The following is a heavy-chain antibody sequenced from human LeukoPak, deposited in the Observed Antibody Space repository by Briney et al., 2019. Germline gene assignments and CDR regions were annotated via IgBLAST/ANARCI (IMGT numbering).Heavy chain of an antibody. Sequence: PGGSLRLSCAASGFTFSSYSMNWVRQAPGKGLEWVSSISSSSSYIYYADSVKGRFTISRDNAKNSLYLQMNSLRAEDTAVYYCARDEIYGSGGSGPPGPGGQGTLVTVSP. CDR3: ARDEIYGSGGSGPPGP. CDR2: ISSSSSYI. CDR1: GFTFSSYS. J-gene: IGHJ5*02. D-gene: IGHD2-15*01. V-gene: IGHV3-21*01.